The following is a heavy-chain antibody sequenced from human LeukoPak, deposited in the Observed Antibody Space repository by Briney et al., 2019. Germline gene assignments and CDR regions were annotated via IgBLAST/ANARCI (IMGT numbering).Heavy chain of an antibody. J-gene: IGHJ4*02. Sequence: PGGSLRLSCAASGFTFSSYAMSWVRQAPGKGLEWVSAISGSGGSTYYADSVKGRFTISRDNSKNTLYLQMNSLRAEDAAVYYCAKDKSAVAGTPPLDYWGQGTLVTVSS. CDR3: AKDKSAVAGTPPLDY. CDR1: GFTFSSYA. CDR2: ISGSGGST. D-gene: IGHD6-19*01. V-gene: IGHV3-23*01.